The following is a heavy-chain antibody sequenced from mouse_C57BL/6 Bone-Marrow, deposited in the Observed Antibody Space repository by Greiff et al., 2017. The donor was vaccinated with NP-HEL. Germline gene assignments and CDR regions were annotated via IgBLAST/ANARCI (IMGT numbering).Heavy chain of an antibody. J-gene: IGHJ1*03. D-gene: IGHD1-1*01. Sequence: EVMLVESEGGLVQPGSSMKLSCTASGFTFSDYYMAWVRQVPEKGLEWVANINYDGSSTYYLDSLKSRFILSRDNAKNILYLQMSSLKSEDTATYYCAREGLLRGDWYFDVWGTGTTVTVSS. CDR2: INYDGSST. V-gene: IGHV5-16*01. CDR1: GFTFSDYY. CDR3: AREGLLRGDWYFDV.